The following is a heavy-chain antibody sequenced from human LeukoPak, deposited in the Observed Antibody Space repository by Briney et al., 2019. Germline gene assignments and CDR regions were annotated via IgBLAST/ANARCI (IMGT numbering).Heavy chain of an antibody. D-gene: IGHD6-6*01. Sequence: ASVNVSCKASGYTFTKYYMHWVRQAPGQELEWMGIINPSGGSTSYAQKFQGRVTMTRDTSTSRVYMEVSSLRSEDTAVYYCARDSNSGAFDIWGQGTMVTVSS. J-gene: IGHJ3*02. V-gene: IGHV1-46*01. CDR1: GYTFTKYY. CDR3: ARDSNSGAFDI. CDR2: INPSGGST.